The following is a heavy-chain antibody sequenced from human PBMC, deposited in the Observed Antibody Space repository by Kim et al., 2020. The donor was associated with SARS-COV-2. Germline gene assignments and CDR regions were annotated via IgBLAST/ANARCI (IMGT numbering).Heavy chain of an antibody. V-gene: IGHV3-48*03. CDR1: GFTFSSYE. D-gene: IGHD3-22*01. J-gene: IGHJ4*02. Sequence: GGSLRLSCAASGFTFSSYEMNWVRQAPGKGLEWVSYISSSGSTIYYADSVKGRFTISRDNAKNSLYLQMNSLRAEDTAVYYCARFGPGDSSGRSHFDYWGQGTLVTVSS. CDR3: ARFGPGDSSGRSHFDY. CDR2: ISSSGSTI.